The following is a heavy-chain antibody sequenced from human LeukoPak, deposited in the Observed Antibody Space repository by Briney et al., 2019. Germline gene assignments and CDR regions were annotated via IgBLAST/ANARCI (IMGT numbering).Heavy chain of an antibody. D-gene: IGHD3-3*01. Sequence: GGSLRLSCAASGFTFSSYAMHWVRQAPGKGLEWVAVISYDGSNKYYADSVKGRFTISRDNSKNTLYLQMNSLRAEGTAVYYCAREYYDFWSGYPYWGQGTLVTVSS. J-gene: IGHJ4*02. CDR1: GFTFSSYA. CDR3: AREYYDFWSGYPY. V-gene: IGHV3-30-3*01. CDR2: ISYDGSNK.